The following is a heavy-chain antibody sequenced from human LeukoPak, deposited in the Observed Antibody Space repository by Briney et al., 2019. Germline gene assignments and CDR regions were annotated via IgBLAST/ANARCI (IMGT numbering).Heavy chain of an antibody. CDR2: ISSSGSYI. Sequence: GGSLRLSCAAFGFTFSSYTMNWVGQAPGKGLEGVSSISSSGSYIYYADSLKGRFTISRDNAKNSLYLQMNSLRAEDTAVYYCARPGYSGYIIGYYFDYWGQGTLVTVSS. CDR1: GFTFSSYT. V-gene: IGHV3-21*06. J-gene: IGHJ4*02. D-gene: IGHD5-12*01. CDR3: ARPGYSGYIIGYYFDY.